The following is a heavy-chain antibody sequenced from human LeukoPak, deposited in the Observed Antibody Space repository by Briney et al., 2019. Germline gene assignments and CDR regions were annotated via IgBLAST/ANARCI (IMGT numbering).Heavy chain of an antibody. CDR3: ARDLPSRSIAALNY. D-gene: IGHD6-6*01. J-gene: IGHJ4*02. Sequence: GGSLRLSCAASGFXFSSYWMHWVRQAPGKGLVWVSRINTDGISTAYADSVEGRFTISRDNAKNTVYLQMNSLRAEDTAVYYCARDLPSRSIAALNYWGQGTLVTVSS. CDR2: INTDGIST. V-gene: IGHV3-74*01. CDR1: GFXFSSYW.